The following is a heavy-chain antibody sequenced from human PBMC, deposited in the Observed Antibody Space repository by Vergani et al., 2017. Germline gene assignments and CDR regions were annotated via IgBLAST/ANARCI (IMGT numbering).Heavy chain of an antibody. CDR1: GGSFSGYY. CDR2: LNHSGST. V-gene: IGHV4-34*01. J-gene: IGHJ6*02. Sequence: QVQLQQWGAGLLKPSETLSLTCAVYGGSFSGYYGSWIRQPPGKGLEWIGELNHSGSTNYNPSLKSRVTISVDTSKNQFSLKLSSVTAADTAVYYCATHERRDGWDVWGQGTTVTVSS. D-gene: IGHD5-24*01. CDR3: ATHERRDGWDV.